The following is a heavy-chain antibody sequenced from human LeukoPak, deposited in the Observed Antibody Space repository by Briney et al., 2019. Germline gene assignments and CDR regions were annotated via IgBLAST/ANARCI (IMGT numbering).Heavy chain of an antibody. CDR1: GLTFSSND. D-gene: IGHD1-26*01. CDR2: IGTPGDT. Sequence: GALRLSCEASGLTFSSNDMHWVRQATGKGLEWVSGIGTPGDTYYAGSVKGRFTISRENAKNSLYLQMNSLRAGDTAAYYCARRVGNRFDPWGQGTLVTVSS. CDR3: ARRVGNRFDP. J-gene: IGHJ5*02. V-gene: IGHV3-13*01.